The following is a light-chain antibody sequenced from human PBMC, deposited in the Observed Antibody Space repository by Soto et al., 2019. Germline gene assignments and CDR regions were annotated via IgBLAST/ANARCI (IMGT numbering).Light chain of an antibody. CDR2: DAS. CDR3: QQYKSYSYT. CDR1: ESISNW. Sequence: DILMTQSPSILSASVGDRVAITCRASESISNWLAWYQQKPGKAPKVLIYDASRLQSGVPERFSGSGSGTEFTLTISSLQADDIATYYCQQYKSYSYTFGQGTNLEI. V-gene: IGKV1-5*01. J-gene: IGKJ2*01.